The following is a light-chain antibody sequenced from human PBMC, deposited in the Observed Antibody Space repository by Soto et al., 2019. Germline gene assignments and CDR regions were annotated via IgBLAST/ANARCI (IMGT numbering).Light chain of an antibody. CDR1: QGISSY. Sequence: DIQFTHSPSFLSASVGDRFTITCRASQGISSYLAWYQQKPGKAPKLLIYAASTLQSGVPSRFSGSGSGTEFTLTISSLQPEDFATYYCQQLNSYPRTFGGGTKVDIK. J-gene: IGKJ4*01. CDR2: AAS. CDR3: QQLNSYPRT. V-gene: IGKV1-9*01.